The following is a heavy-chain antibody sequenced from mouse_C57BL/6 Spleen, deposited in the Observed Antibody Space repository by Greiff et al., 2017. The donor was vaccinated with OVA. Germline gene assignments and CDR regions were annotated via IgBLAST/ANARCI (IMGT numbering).Heavy chain of an antibody. CDR2: IDPETGGT. CDR1: GYTFTDYE. Sequence: QVQLQQSGAELVRPGASVTLSCKASGYTFTDYEMHWVKQTPVHGLEWIGAIDPETGGTAYNQKFKGKAILTADKSSSTAYMKLRSLTSEDSAVYYCKSSYSKFLFAYWGQGTLVTVSA. CDR3: KSSYSKFLFAY. V-gene: IGHV1-15*01. J-gene: IGHJ3*01. D-gene: IGHD2-5*01.